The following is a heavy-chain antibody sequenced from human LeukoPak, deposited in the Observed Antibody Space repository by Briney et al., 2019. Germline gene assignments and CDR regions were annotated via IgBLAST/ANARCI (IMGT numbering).Heavy chain of an antibody. J-gene: IGHJ3*02. V-gene: IGHV1-8*01. Sequence: GASVKVSCKASGYTFTSYDINWVRQATGQGLEWMGWMNPNSGNTGYAQKFQGRVTMTRNTSISTAYMELSSLRSEDTAVYYCARGGSSSPNDAFDIRGQGTMVTVSS. CDR2: MNPNSGNT. D-gene: IGHD6-13*01. CDR3: ARGGSSSPNDAFDI. CDR1: GYTFTSYD.